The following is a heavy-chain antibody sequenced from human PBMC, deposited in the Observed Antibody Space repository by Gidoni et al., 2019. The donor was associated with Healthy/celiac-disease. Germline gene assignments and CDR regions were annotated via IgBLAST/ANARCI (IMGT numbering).Heavy chain of an antibody. CDR1: GGSISSSSYY. CDR2: IYYSGST. J-gene: IGHJ4*02. CDR3: ARDVPYYDSSGYFTSTEFDY. V-gene: IGHV4-39*07. D-gene: IGHD3-22*01. Sequence: QLQLQESGPGLVKPSETLSLTCTVSGGSISSSSYYWGWIRQPPGKGLEWIGSIYYSGSTYYNPSLKSRVTISVDTSTNQFSLKLSSVTAADTAVYYCARDVPYYDSSGYFTSTEFDYWGQGTLVTVSS.